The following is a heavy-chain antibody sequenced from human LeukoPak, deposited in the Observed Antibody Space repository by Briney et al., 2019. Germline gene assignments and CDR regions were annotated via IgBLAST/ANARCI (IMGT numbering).Heavy chain of an antibody. CDR1: GFTFSNHW. CDR2: IKQDGSEA. V-gene: IGHV3-7*04. J-gene: IGHJ4*02. CDR3: ARVEWMGRMDY. D-gene: IGHD3-3*01. Sequence: GSLRLSCAASGFTFSNHWMSWVRQAPGKGLQWVANIKQDGSEAYDGDSVEGRFTISRDNAKNSLYLQMNSLRAEDTAVYYCARVEWMGRMDYWGQGTVITVSS.